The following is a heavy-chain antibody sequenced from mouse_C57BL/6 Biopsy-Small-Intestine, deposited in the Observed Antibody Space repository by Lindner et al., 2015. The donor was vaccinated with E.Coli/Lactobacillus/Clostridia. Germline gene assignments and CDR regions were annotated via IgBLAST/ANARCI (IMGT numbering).Heavy chain of an antibody. CDR2: IYPRSGNT. V-gene: IGHV1-81*01. CDR3: AKGDYYGSDFDY. CDR1: GYTFTSYG. J-gene: IGHJ2*01. D-gene: IGHD1-1*01. Sequence: VQLQESGAELARPGASVKLSCKASGYTFTSYGISWVKQRTGQGLEWIGEIYPRSGNTYYNEKFKGKATLTADKSSSTAYMELRSLTSEDSAVYFCAKGDYYGSDFDYWGQGTTLTVSS.